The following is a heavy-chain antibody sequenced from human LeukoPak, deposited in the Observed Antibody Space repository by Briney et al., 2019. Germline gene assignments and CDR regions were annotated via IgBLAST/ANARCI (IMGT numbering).Heavy chain of an antibody. CDR2: ISGSGGNT. V-gene: IGHV3-23*01. D-gene: IGHD1-14*01. J-gene: IGHJ2*01. CDR1: GFTFSSYA. Sequence: GGSLRLSCTASGFTFSSYAMSWVRQAPGKGLEWVSTISGSGGNTYYADSVKGLFTISRDNSKNTLYLQMSSLRAEDTAVYYCVQLLDDNPIRWYFGLWGRGTLVTVSS. CDR3: VQLLDDNPIRWYFGL.